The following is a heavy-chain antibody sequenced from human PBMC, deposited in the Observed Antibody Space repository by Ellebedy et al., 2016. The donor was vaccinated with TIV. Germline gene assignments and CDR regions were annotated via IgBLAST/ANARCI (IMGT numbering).Heavy chain of an antibody. CDR2: IYYSGNT. Sequence: MPSETLSLTCTVSGGSISSGDYYWSSIRQPPGKGLEWIGYIYYSGNTYHNPSLKSRVTISVDTSTNQFSLKLSSVTAADTAVYYCARGGDGYIHYWGQGTLVTVSS. CDR3: ARGGDGYIHY. D-gene: IGHD5-24*01. V-gene: IGHV4-30-4*01. J-gene: IGHJ4*02. CDR1: GGSISSGDYY.